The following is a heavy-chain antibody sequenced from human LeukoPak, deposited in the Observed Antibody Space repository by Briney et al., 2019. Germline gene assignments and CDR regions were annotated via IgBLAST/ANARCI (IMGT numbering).Heavy chain of an antibody. V-gene: IGHV5-51*01. Sequence: GESLKISCKGSGDSFTKYWIGWVRQMPGKGLEWMGIIYPGDSNTRYSPSFQGQVTISVDKSTSTAYLQWSSLKASDTSMYYCATRYCSTTNCYAFDYWGQGTLVTVSS. D-gene: IGHD2-2*01. CDR1: GDSFTKYW. J-gene: IGHJ4*02. CDR2: IYPGDSNT. CDR3: ATRYCSTTNCYAFDY.